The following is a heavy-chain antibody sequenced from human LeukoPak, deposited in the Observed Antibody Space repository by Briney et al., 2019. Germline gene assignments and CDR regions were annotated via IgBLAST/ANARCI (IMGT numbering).Heavy chain of an antibody. D-gene: IGHD3-10*01. J-gene: IGHJ4*02. CDR2: MNPNSGNT. CDR3: ARVWLRVRGVIDY. V-gene: IGHV1-8*01. Sequence: ASVKVSCKASGYTFTSYDIIWVRQATGQGLEWMGWMNPNSGNTGYAQKFQGRVTMTRNTSISTAYMELSSLRSEDTAVYYCARVWLRVRGVIDYWGQGTLVTVSS. CDR1: GYTFTSYD.